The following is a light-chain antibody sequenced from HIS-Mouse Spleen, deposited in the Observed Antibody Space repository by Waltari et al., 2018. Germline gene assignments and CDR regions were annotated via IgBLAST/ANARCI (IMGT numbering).Light chain of an antibody. V-gene: IGLV1-47*01. Sequence: SVLTQPPSASGTPGQRVTIPCSGSSSNIGRHYVYWYQQLPGPAPKLLIYRNNQRPSGVPDRFSGSKSGTSASLAISGLRSEDEADYYCAAWDDSLSGPVFGGGTKLTVL. CDR2: RNN. CDR1: SSNIGRHY. CDR3: AAWDDSLSGPV. J-gene: IGLJ3*02.